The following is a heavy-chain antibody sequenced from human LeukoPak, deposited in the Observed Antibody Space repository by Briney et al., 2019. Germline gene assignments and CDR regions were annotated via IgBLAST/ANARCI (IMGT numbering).Heavy chain of an antibody. Sequence: ASVKVSCKASGGTFSSYAISWVRQAPGQGLEWMGRIIPILGIANYAQKFQGRVTMTRDTSTSTVYMELSSLRSEDTAVYYCARSGIMVRGVIRPFDYWGQGTLVTVSS. CDR2: IIPILGIA. J-gene: IGHJ4*02. D-gene: IGHD3-10*01. CDR3: ARSGIMVRGVIRPFDY. V-gene: IGHV1-69*04. CDR1: GGTFSSYA.